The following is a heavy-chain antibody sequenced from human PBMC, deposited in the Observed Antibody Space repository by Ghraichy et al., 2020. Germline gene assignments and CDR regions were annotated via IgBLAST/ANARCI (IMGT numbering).Heavy chain of an antibody. CDR3: ARETPGDYALYFQH. CDR2: IYTSGST. J-gene: IGHJ1*01. Sequence: SETLSLTCTVSGGSISSGSYYWSWIRQPAGKGLEWIGRIYTSGSTNYNPSLKSRVTISVDTSKNQFSLKLSSVTAADTAVYYCARETPGDYALYFQHWGQGTLVTVSS. CDR1: GGSISSGSYY. V-gene: IGHV4-61*02. D-gene: IGHD4-17*01.